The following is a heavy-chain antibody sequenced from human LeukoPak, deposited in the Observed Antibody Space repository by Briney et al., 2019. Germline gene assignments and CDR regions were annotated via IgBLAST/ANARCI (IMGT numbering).Heavy chain of an antibody. J-gene: IGHJ4*02. Sequence: SETLSLTCAVYGGSFSDFHWSWIRQPPGKGLEWIGEINHSGSTNYNPSLKSRVTISEDTSKNQFSLKLTSVTAADTAVYYCARKREGATTGIDYWGQGTLVTVSS. CDR1: GGSFSDFH. CDR3: ARKREGATTGIDY. V-gene: IGHV4-34*01. D-gene: IGHD1-26*01. CDR2: INHSGST.